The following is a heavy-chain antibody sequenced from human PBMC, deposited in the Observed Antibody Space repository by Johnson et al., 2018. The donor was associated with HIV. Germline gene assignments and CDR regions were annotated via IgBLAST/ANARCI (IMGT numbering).Heavy chain of an antibody. CDR3: ARGPGGFGAFDI. D-gene: IGHD2-8*02. CDR1: GFTFRDYG. CDR2: IWFDGITK. J-gene: IGHJ3*02. Sequence: QVQLVESGGGVVQPGRSLRLSCAASGFTFRDYGMHWVRQAPGKGLEWVAVIWFDGITKYSSDSAKGRFTISRDNSKNTLYLQMNSLRAEDTAVYYCARGPGGFGAFDIWGQGTVVTVSS. V-gene: IGHV3-33*01.